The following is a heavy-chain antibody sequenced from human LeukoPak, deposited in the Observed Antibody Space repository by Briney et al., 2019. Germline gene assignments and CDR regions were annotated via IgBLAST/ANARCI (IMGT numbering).Heavy chain of an antibody. D-gene: IGHD2-2*02. CDR1: GDSITNDIW. V-gene: IGHV4-4*02. CDR2: VYHTGTT. CDR3: ASQSTLAIPFDF. Sequence: SETLSLTCAVSGDSITNDIWWSWVRQSPGKGLEWIGEVYHTGTTNYNPSLKSRVNMSVDKSKNQFSLRLTSVTAADTAVYFCASQSTLAIPFDFWAQGTLVTVSS. J-gene: IGHJ4*02.